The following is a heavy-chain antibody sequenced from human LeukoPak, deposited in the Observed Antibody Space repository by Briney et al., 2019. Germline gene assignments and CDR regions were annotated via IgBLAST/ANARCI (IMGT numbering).Heavy chain of an antibody. V-gene: IGHV3-30*03. J-gene: IGHJ5*02. CDR1: GFTFSSYG. Sequence: GGSLRLSCAASGFTFSSYGMHWVRQAPGKGLEWVAVISYDGSNKYYADSVKGRFTISRDNSKNTLYLQMNSLRAEDTAVYYCARPVNYYDSSGYPNWFDPWGQGTLVTVSS. D-gene: IGHD3-22*01. CDR2: ISYDGSNK. CDR3: ARPVNYYDSSGYPNWFDP.